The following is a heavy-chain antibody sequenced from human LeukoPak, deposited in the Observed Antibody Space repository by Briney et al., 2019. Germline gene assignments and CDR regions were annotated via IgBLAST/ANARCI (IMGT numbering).Heavy chain of an antibody. Sequence: PGGSLRLSCAASGFTFSSYSMTWVRQAPGKGLEWVSYISSSSSTIYYADSVKGRFTISRDNAKNSLYLQMNSLRDEDTAVYYCARRSGYCSGGSCPYFDYWGQGTLVTVSS. D-gene: IGHD2-15*01. CDR2: ISSSSSTI. CDR1: GFTFSSYS. V-gene: IGHV3-48*02. J-gene: IGHJ4*02. CDR3: ARRSGYCSGGSCPYFDY.